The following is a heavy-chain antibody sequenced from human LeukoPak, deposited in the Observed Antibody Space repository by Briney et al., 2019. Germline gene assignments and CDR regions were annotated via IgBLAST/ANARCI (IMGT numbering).Heavy chain of an antibody. CDR1: GGSISSYY. Sequence: SETLSLTCTVSGGSISSYYWSWIRQPPGKGLEWIGYIYYSGSTNYNPSLKSRVTISVDTSKNQFSLKLSSVTAADTAVYYCARAGQKSGWYSSDCRGQGTLVTVSS. D-gene: IGHD6-19*01. J-gene: IGHJ4*02. V-gene: IGHV4-59*01. CDR2: IYYSGST. CDR3: ARAGQKSGWYSSDC.